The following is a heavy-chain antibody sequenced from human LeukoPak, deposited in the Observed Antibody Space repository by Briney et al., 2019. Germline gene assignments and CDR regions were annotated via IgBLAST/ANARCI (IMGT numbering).Heavy chain of an antibody. D-gene: IGHD3-10*01. V-gene: IGHV3-30-3*01. CDR1: GFTFSSYA. CDR3: ARDKDGALDY. J-gene: IGHJ4*02. CDR2: ISYDGSMK. Sequence: RGRSERLSCAASGFTFSSYAMHWVRQAPGKGLEWVAVISYDGSMKGYADIVKGRFTISRDNSMNTLYLQMNSLRAEDTAVYYCARDKDGALDYWGQGTLVTVSS.